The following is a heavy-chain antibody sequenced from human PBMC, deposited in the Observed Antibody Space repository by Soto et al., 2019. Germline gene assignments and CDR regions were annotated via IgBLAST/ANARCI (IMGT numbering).Heavy chain of an antibody. V-gene: IGHV3-74*01. CDR2: INGDGSGT. D-gene: IGHD3-10*01. CDR1: GFTFSGSW. CDR3: ARGIFGSGTANDY. J-gene: IGHJ4*02. Sequence: GGSLRLSCAASGFTFSGSWMHWVRQAPGKGLVWVSRINGDGSGTSYADFVKGRFTISRDDAKNTLFLQMNGLRAEDTAVYCCARGIFGSGTANDYWGQGTLVTVS.